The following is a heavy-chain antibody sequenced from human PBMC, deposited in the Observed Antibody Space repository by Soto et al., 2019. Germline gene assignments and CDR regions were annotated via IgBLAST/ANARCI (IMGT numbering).Heavy chain of an antibody. Sequence: QVQLVESGGGVVQPGRSLSLSCAASGFTFSSYGMHWVRQAPGKGLEWVAVISYDGSNKYYADSVKGRFTISRDNSKNTLYLQMNSLRAEDTAVYYCAKDKGHYYGSGVFDYWGQGTLVTVSS. D-gene: IGHD3-10*01. CDR3: AKDKGHYYGSGVFDY. CDR1: GFTFSSYG. V-gene: IGHV3-30*18. J-gene: IGHJ4*02. CDR2: ISYDGSNK.